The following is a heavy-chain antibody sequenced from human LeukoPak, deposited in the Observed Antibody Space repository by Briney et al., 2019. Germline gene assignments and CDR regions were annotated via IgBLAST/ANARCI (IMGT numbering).Heavy chain of an antibody. J-gene: IGHJ4*02. CDR3: ARSGGLQKFDY. D-gene: IGHD4-11*01. CDR1: EFTFSNYA. V-gene: IGHV3-30-3*01. CDR2: ISYDGNTI. Sequence: PGRSLRLFCAASEFTFSNYALHWVRQAPGKGLQWVAVISYDGNTIHYADSVKGRFIISRDTSKNTLYLQMNSLRAEDTAVYYCARSGGLQKFDYWGQGTLVTVSS.